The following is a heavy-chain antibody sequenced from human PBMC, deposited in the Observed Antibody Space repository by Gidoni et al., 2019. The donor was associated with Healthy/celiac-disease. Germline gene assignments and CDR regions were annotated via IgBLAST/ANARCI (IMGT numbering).Heavy chain of an antibody. J-gene: IGHJ4*02. D-gene: IGHD3-22*01. V-gene: IGHV3-9*01. CDR3: AKVLFRGSGDYYDSSGYEGEVFDY. Sequence: GRFTISRDNAKNSLYLQMNSLRAEDTALYYCAKVLFRGSGDYYDSSGYEGEVFDYWGQGTLVTVSS.